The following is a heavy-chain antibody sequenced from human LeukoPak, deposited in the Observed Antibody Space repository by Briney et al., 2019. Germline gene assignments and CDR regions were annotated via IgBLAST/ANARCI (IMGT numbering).Heavy chain of an antibody. J-gene: IGHJ4*02. V-gene: IGHV1-8*01. Sequence: ASVKVSCKSSGYTFTSYDFNWVCQATGQGLEWMGWMNPDSGKTGYAQKFQGRVTMTEDTSTDTAYTALSSLRSEDTAVYYCARDPFNGYDPADYWGQGTLVTVSS. CDR1: GYTFTSYD. CDR3: ARDPFNGYDPADY. CDR2: MNPDSGKT. D-gene: IGHD5-12*01.